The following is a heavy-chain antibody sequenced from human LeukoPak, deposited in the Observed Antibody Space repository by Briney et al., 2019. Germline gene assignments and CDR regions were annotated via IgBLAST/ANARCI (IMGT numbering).Heavy chain of an antibody. D-gene: IGHD3-10*01. Sequence: KASETLSLTCTVSGGSISSVSYYWSWIRQPAGKGLEWIGRIYTSGSTNYNPSLKSRVAISVDTSKNNFSLKLSSVTAADTAVYYCATDRPSPMVRGVIFDYWGQGTLVTVSS. CDR3: ATDRPSPMVRGVIFDY. CDR1: GGSISSVSYY. J-gene: IGHJ4*02. V-gene: IGHV4-61*02. CDR2: IYTSGST.